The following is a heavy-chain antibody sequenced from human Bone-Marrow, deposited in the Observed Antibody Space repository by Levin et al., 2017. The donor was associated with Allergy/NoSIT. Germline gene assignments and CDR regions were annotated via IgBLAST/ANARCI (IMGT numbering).Heavy chain of an antibody. CDR1: GASISTHY. Sequence: SETLSLTCTVSGASISTHYWSWIRQPPGKGLEWIGYIFYTGSTNHNPSLKSRVTISVDTSKNQVSLRLSSVTAADTAVYYCAREASGDYARPFEYWGQGTLVTVSS. J-gene: IGHJ4*02. CDR3: AREASGDYARPFEY. V-gene: IGHV4-59*11. CDR2: IFYTGST. D-gene: IGHD4-17*01.